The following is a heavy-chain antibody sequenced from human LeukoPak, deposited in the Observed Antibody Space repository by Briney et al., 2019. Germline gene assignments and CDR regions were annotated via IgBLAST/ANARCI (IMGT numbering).Heavy chain of an antibody. CDR1: GFTFSSYN. J-gene: IGHJ4*02. Sequence: GGSLRLSCAASGFTFSSYNMNWVRQAPGKGLEWVSYISSSSSPIFYADSVKGRFTISRDNAKNSLYLQMNSLRDEDTAVYYCVRGGTYCPDYWGQGTLVTVSS. CDR2: ISSSSSPI. CDR3: VRGGTYCPDY. V-gene: IGHV3-48*02. D-gene: IGHD1-26*01.